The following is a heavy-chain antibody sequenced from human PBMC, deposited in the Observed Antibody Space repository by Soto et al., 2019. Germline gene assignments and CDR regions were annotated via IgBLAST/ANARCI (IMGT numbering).Heavy chain of an antibody. V-gene: IGHV3-48*01. CDR1: GFTFSSYS. D-gene: IGHD2-2*01. J-gene: IGHJ6*03. Sequence: GGSLRLSCAASGFTFSSYSMNWVRQAPGKGLEWVSYISSSSSTIYYADSMKGRFTISRDNAKNSLYLQMNSLRAEDTAVYYCARDRCSSTSCYVDYYYYMDVWGKGTTVTVSS. CDR2: ISSSSSTI. CDR3: ARDRCSSTSCYVDYYYYMDV.